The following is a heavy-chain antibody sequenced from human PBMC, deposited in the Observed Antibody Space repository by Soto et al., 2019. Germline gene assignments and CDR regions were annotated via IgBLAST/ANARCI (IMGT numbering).Heavy chain of an antibody. CDR3: ASSPGIAVADY. CDR1: GYTFTSYA. J-gene: IGHJ4*02. V-gene: IGHV1-3*05. D-gene: IGHD6-19*01. Sequence: QVQLVQSGAEEKKPGASVKVSCKASGYTFTSYAMHWVRQAPGQRLEWMGWINAGNGNTKYSQKFQGRVTITRDTSASTAYMRLSSLRSEDTAVYYCASSPGIAVADYWGQGTLVTVSS. CDR2: INAGNGNT.